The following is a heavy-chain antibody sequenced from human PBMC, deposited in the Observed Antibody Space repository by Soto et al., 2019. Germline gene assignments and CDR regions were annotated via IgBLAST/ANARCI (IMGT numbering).Heavy chain of an antibody. V-gene: IGHV3-30-3*01. CDR3: ARDAGWLQLEDYFDY. Sequence: QVQLVESGGGLVKPGRSLRLSCAASGFTFSSYAMHWVRQAPGKGLEWVAVISYDGSNKYYADSVKGRFTISRDNSKNTLYLQMNSLRAEDTAVYYCARDAGWLQLEDYFDYWGQGTLVTVSS. CDR2: ISYDGSNK. J-gene: IGHJ4*02. D-gene: IGHD1-1*01. CDR1: GFTFSSYA.